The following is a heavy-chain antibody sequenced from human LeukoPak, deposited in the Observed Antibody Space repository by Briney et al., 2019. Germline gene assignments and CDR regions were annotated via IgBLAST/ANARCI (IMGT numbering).Heavy chain of an antibody. J-gene: IGHJ4*02. V-gene: IGHV4-59*01. CDR3: ARDSSSEYFDY. Sequence: SETLSLTCTVSGGSISSYYWSWIRPPPGKGLEWIGYIYCSGSTNYNPSLKSRVTISVDTSKNQFSLKLSSVTAADTAVYYCARDSSSEYFDYWGQGTLVTVSS. CDR2: IYCSGST. CDR1: GGSISSYY. D-gene: IGHD1-14*01.